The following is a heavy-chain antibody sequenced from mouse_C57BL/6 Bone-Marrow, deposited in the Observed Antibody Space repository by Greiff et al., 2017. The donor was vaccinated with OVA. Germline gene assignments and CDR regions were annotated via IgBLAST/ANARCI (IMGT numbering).Heavy chain of an antibody. CDR3: ARPHYYGTYYYAMDY. Sequence: QVQLQQSDAELVKPGASVKISCKVSGYTFTDHTIHWMKQRPEQGLEWIGYIYPRDGSTKYNEKFKGKATLTADKSSSTAYMQLNSLTSEDSAVYFCARPHYYGTYYYAMDYWGQGTSVTVSS. CDR2: IYPRDGST. V-gene: IGHV1-78*01. J-gene: IGHJ4*01. CDR1: GYTFTDHT. D-gene: IGHD1-1*01.